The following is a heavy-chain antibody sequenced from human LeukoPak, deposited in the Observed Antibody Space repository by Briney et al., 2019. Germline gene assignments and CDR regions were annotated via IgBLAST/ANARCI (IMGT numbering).Heavy chain of an antibody. CDR3: ARLPDFWSGYGYYFDY. Sequence: PSETLSLTCTVSGGSISSYYWSWIRQPPEKGLEWIGYIYYSRTTNYNPSLKSRVTISVDTSKNQFSLKLSSVTAADTAVYYCARLPDFWSGYGYYFDYWGQGTLVTVSS. CDR1: GGSISSYY. CDR2: IYYSRTT. D-gene: IGHD3-3*01. J-gene: IGHJ4*02. V-gene: IGHV4-59*08.